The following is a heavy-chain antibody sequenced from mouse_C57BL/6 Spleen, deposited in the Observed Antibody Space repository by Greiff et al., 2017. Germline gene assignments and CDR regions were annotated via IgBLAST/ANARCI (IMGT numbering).Heavy chain of an antibody. J-gene: IGHJ2*01. CDR1: GFTFSSYG. V-gene: IGHV5-6*01. CDR3: VRHIYYDYEYYFDY. Sequence: EVKVVESGGDLVKPGGSLKLSCAASGFTFSSYGMSWVRQTPDKRLEWVATISSGGSYTYYPDNVKGRFTISRDNDKNTLYLQMSSLKSEDTAMYYCVRHIYYDYEYYFDYWGQGTTLTVSS. CDR2: ISSGGSYT. D-gene: IGHD2-4*01.